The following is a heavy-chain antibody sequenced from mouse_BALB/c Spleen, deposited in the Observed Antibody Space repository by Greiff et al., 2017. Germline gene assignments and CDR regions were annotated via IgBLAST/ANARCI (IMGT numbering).Heavy chain of an antibody. CDR3: TREYGNYGFDY. D-gene: IGHD2-10*02. CDR2: IDPETGGT. V-gene: IGHV1-15*01. J-gene: IGHJ2*01. Sequence: AQLQQSGAELVRPGASVTLSCKASGYTFTDYEMHWVKQTPVHGLEWIGAIDPETGGTAYNQKFKGKATLTADKSSSTAYMELRSLTSEDSAVYYCTREYGNYGFDYWGQGTTRTVSS. CDR1: GYTFTDYE.